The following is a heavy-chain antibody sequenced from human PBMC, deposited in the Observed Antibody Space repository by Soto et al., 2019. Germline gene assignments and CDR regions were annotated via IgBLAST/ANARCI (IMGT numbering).Heavy chain of an antibody. CDR2: ISYDGSNK. D-gene: IGHD3-3*01. Sequence: GGSLRLSCAASGFTFSSYGMHWVRQAPGKGLEWVAVISYDGSNKYYADSVKGRFTISRDNSKNTLYLQMNSLRAEDTAVYYCAKVLIGVLRFPMDVWGQGTTVTVSS. V-gene: IGHV3-30*18. CDR3: AKVLIGVLRFPMDV. CDR1: GFTFSSYG. J-gene: IGHJ6*02.